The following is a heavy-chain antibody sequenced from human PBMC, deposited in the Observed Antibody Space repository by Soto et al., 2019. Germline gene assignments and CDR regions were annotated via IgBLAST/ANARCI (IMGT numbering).Heavy chain of an antibody. CDR1: GFTFSSYS. CDR2: IGTSGKTI. V-gene: IGHV3-48*04. Sequence: EVQLAESGGGLVQPGGSLRLSCAASGFTFSSYSMNWVRQAPGKGLEWVSYIGTSGKTIYYADSVRGRFTISRDNAKNSLYLQMNSLRAEDTAVYFCARDPAIYSGKFDYGLDVWGRGTTVTVSS. D-gene: IGHD4-4*01. CDR3: ARDPAIYSGKFDYGLDV. J-gene: IGHJ6*02.